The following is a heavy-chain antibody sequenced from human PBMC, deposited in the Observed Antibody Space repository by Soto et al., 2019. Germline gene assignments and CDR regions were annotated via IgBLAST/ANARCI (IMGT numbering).Heavy chain of an antibody. CDR2: ISSSGAGS. D-gene: IGHD6-6*01. CDR1: GFTFSSSA. CDR3: AKGPYIALRRGPLDS. Sequence: PGGSLRLSCAASGFTFSSSAMSWVRQAPGRGLEWVSAISSSGAGSYYADPVKGRSTVSRDNSKNTLYLQMNSVRVDDTAVFYCAKGPYIALRRGPLDSWGQGTLVTVSS. J-gene: IGHJ4*02. V-gene: IGHV3-23*01.